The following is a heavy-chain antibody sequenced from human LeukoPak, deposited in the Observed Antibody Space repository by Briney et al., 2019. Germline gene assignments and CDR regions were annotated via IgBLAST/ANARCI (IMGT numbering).Heavy chain of an antibody. CDR2: ISPYNGNT. CDR3: ARDRGRNGGLHLTPNFDY. Sequence: GASVKVSCKASGYTFTIYGISWVRQAPGQGLEWMGWISPYNGNTDYAQKLQGRVTMTTDTSTNTAYMELRSLRSDDTAVYYCARDRGRNGGLHLTPNFDYWGQGTLVTVSS. CDR1: GYTFTIYG. D-gene: IGHD4-23*01. V-gene: IGHV1-18*01. J-gene: IGHJ4*02.